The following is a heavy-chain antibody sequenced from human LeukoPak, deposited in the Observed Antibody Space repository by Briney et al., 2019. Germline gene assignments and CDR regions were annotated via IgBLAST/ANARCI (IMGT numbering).Heavy chain of an antibody. CDR3: ARDGEGGYSSSWYIAY. Sequence: SVKVSCKASGGTFSSYAISWVRQAPGQGLEWMGRIIPILGIANYAQKFQGRVTITADKSTSTAYVELSSLRSEDTAVYYCARDGEGGYSSSWYIAYWGQGTLVTVSS. D-gene: IGHD6-13*01. V-gene: IGHV1-69*04. J-gene: IGHJ4*02. CDR2: IIPILGIA. CDR1: GGTFSSYA.